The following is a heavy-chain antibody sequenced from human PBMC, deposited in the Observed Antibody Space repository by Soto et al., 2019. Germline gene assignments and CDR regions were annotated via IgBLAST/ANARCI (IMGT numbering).Heavy chain of an antibody. V-gene: IGHV4-59*01. D-gene: IGHD2-21*01. CDR1: GGSISSYY. J-gene: IGHJ6*03. CDR3: ARAHLFRSPSDYYYYMDV. CDR2: IYYSGST. Sequence: SETLSLTCTVSGGSISSYYWSWIRQPPGKGLEWIGYIYYSGSTNYNPSLKSRVTISVDTSKNQFSLKLSSVTAADTAVYYCARAHLFRSPSDYYYYMDVWGKGTTVTVSS.